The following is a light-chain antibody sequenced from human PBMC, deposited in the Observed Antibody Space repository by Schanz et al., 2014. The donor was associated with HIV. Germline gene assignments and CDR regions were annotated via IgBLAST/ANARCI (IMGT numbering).Light chain of an antibody. V-gene: IGLV2-14*03. Sequence: QSVLTQPASVSGSPGQSITISCSGTSSDVGAYNYVSWYQQHPGKAPKLMIYDVSNRPSGVSSRFSGSKSGNTASLTISGLQAEDEADYYCSSYTISSNVLFGGGTKLTVL. CDR2: DVS. CDR1: SSDVGAYNY. CDR3: SSYTISSNVL. J-gene: IGLJ2*01.